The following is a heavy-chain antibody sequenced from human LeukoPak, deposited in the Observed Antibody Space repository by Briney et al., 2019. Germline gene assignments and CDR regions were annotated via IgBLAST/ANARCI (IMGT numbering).Heavy chain of an antibody. Sequence: PSETLSLTCTVSGDSVSKTAYYWAWIRQPPGKGLEWIGSINYAGAAYYHPSLKSRVTMSVDTSKNQFSLNLSFMTAADTAVYFCARQTADVGTIKGETPFDYWGQGTLVTVSS. V-gene: IGHV4-39*01. CDR2: INYAGAA. D-gene: IGHD5-12*01. CDR3: ARQTADVGTIKGETPFDY. CDR1: GDSVSKTAYY. J-gene: IGHJ4*02.